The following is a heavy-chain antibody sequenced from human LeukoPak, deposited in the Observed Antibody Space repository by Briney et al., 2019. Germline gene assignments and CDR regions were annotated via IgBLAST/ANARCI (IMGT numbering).Heavy chain of an antibody. V-gene: IGHV4-39*01. CDR2: IYYSGST. J-gene: IGHJ3*02. D-gene: IGHD3-22*01. CDR3: ARRYYYDSSGSSAFDI. Sequence: SETLSLTCTVSGGSISSSSYYWGWIRQPPGKGLEWIGSIYYSGSTYYNPSLKSRVTISVDTSKDQFSLKLSSVTAADTAVYYCARRYYYDSSGSSAFDIWGQGTMVTVSS. CDR1: GGSISSSSYY.